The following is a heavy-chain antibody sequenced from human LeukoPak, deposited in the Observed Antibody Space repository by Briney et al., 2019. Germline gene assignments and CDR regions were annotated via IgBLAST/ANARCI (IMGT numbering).Heavy chain of an antibody. D-gene: IGHD3-3*01. CDR2: ISHDGSNK. V-gene: IGHV3-30*18. CDR1: GFNFNNYA. CDR3: AKDYRPHDFWSGLVDY. J-gene: IGHJ4*02. Sequence: GGSLRLSCAGSGFNFNNYAMHWVRQAPGKGLEWVTLISHDGSNKYYADSVKGRFTISRDNSKNTLYLQMNSLRAEDTAVYYCAKDYRPHDFWSGLVDYWGQGTLVTVSS.